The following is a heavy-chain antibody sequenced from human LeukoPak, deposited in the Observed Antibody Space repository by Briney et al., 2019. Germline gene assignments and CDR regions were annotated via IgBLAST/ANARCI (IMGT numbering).Heavy chain of an antibody. Sequence: GGSLRLSCAPSGFTFSSSAMSCGPEAPGEGLGCVSAIIVSGGSTYYADSVKGRFTISRDNSKNTLYLQMNSLRAEDTAVYYCAKDMVLNIAAAGTSWFDPWGQGTLVTVSS. CDR1: GFTFSSSA. D-gene: IGHD6-13*01. J-gene: IGHJ5*02. CDR3: AKDMVLNIAAAGTSWFDP. V-gene: IGHV3-23*01. CDR2: IIVSGGST.